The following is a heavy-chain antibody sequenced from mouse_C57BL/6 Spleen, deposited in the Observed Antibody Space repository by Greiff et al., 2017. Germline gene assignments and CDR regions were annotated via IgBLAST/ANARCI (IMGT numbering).Heavy chain of an antibody. Sequence: QVQLQQPGAELVMPGASVKLSCKASGYTFTSYWMHWVKQRPGQGLEWIGEIDPSDSYTNYNQKFKGKSTLTVDKSSSTAYMQLSSLTSEDSAVYYCASWGYDGARYWYFDVWGTGTTVTVSS. CDR2: IDPSDSYT. V-gene: IGHV1-69*01. J-gene: IGHJ1*03. D-gene: IGHD2-3*01. CDR1: GYTFTSYW. CDR3: ASWGYDGARYWYFDV.